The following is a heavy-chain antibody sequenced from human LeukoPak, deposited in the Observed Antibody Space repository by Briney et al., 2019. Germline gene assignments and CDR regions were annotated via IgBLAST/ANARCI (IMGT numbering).Heavy chain of an antibody. CDR3: ARRGYGDYVWYFDY. CDR1: GFTFSSYW. J-gene: IGHJ4*02. CDR2: IKQDGSEK. V-gene: IGHV3-7*01. Sequence: SGGSLRLSCAASGFTFSSYWMSWVRQAPGKGLEWVANIKQDGSEKYYVDSVKGRFTISRDNAKNSLYLQMNSLRAEDTAVYYCARRGYGDYVWYFDYWGQGTLVTVSS. D-gene: IGHD4-17*01.